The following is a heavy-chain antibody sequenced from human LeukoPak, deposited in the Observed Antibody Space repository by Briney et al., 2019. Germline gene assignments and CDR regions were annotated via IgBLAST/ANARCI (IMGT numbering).Heavy chain of an antibody. V-gene: IGHV6-1*01. Sequence: SQTLSLTCGISGDSVSSNSAAWNWIRQSPSRGLEWLGRIFFRSKWYNDYAVSVQGRISTNPDTSKNQFSLQLNSVTPEDTAIYYCARGNYNALDYWGQGTLVTVSS. CDR3: ARGNYNALDY. J-gene: IGHJ4*02. CDR2: IFFRSKWYN. D-gene: IGHD1-14*01. CDR1: GDSVSSNSAA.